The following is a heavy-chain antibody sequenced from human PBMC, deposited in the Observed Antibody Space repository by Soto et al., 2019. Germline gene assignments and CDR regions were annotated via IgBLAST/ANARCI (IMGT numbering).Heavy chain of an antibody. CDR2: IIPIFGTA. V-gene: IGHV1-69*01. D-gene: IGHD2-21*02. Sequence: QVQLVQSGAEVKKPGSSVKVSCKASGGTFSSYAISWVRQAPGQGLEWKGGIIPIFGTANYAQKFQGRVTITADGSARAAYMERSSLRSADTAVYYCARVSGAYCGGDCYHHDAFDICGQGTMVTVSS. CDR1: GGTFSSYA. J-gene: IGHJ3*02. CDR3: ARVSGAYCGGDCYHHDAFDI.